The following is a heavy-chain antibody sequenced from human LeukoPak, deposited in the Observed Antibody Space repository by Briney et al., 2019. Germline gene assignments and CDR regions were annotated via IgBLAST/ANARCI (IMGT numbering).Heavy chain of an antibody. D-gene: IGHD3-22*01. CDR1: GYSFTDYY. CDR3: ARASYYYDSSGYPGYYFDY. Sequence: ASVKVSGKVYGYSFTDYYMHWVRQAPGQGLEWMGWINPNSGGTIYAQKFQGRVTLTRDTSISTAYMELSRLRSDDTAVYYCARASYYYDSSGYPGYYFDYWGQGTLVTVSS. J-gene: IGHJ4*02. CDR2: INPNSGGT. V-gene: IGHV1-2*02.